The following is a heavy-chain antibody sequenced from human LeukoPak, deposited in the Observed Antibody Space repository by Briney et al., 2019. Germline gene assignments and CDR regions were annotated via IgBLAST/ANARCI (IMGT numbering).Heavy chain of an antibody. CDR2: IWYDGSNK. D-gene: IGHD3-10*01. J-gene: IGHJ4*02. Sequence: GGSLRLSCAASGFTFSSYGMHWVRQAPGKGLEWVAVIWYDGSNKYYADSVKGRFTISRDNSKNTLYPQMNSLRAEDTALYYCARDGWGSGNFDYWGQGTLVTVSS. V-gene: IGHV3-33*01. CDR3: ARDGWGSGNFDY. CDR1: GFTFSSYG.